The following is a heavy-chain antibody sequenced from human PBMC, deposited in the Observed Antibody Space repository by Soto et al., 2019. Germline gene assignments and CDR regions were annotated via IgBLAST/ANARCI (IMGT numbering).Heavy chain of an antibody. CDR3: TGNARALGMDV. CDR1: GFTFSGSA. J-gene: IGHJ6*02. V-gene: IGHV3-73*02. D-gene: IGHD2-8*01. CDR2: IRSKANRYAT. Sequence: EVQLVESGGGLVQPGGSLKLSCAASGFTFSGSAMHWVRQASGKGLEWVGRIRSKANRYATAYAASVKGRFTISRDDSKNTAYLQMNSLKTEDTAVYYCTGNARALGMDVWGQGTTVTVSS.